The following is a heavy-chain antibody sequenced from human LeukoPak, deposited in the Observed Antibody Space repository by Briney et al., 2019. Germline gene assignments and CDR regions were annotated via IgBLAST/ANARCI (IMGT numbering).Heavy chain of an antibody. Sequence: ASVKVSCKASGGTFSSYAISWVRQAPGQGLEWMGRIIPIFGIANYAQKFQGRVMITADKSTSTAYMELSSLRSEDTAVYYCARDNDYGGNWVDYWGQGTLVTVSS. V-gene: IGHV1-69*04. CDR2: IIPIFGIA. J-gene: IGHJ4*02. D-gene: IGHD4-23*01. CDR1: GGTFSSYA. CDR3: ARDNDYGGNWVDY.